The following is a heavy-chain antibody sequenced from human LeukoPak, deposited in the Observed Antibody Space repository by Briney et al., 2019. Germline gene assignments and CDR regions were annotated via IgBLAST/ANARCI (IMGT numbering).Heavy chain of an antibody. CDR2: INHSGST. CDR3: ARVKYYYGSGSPKINYYYSGMDV. Sequence: PSETLSLTCAVYGGSFSGYYWSWIRQPPGKGVEGIGEINHSGSTNYNPSPKSRVTISVDTSKNQFSLNLSSVTAADTAVYYCARVKYYYGSGSPKINYYYSGMDVWGQGTTVTVSS. D-gene: IGHD3-10*01. CDR1: GGSFSGYY. J-gene: IGHJ6*02. V-gene: IGHV4-34*01.